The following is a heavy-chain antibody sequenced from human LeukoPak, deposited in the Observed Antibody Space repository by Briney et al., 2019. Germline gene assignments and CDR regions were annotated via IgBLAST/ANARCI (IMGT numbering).Heavy chain of an antibody. J-gene: IGHJ4*02. CDR2: ISGSGGST. V-gene: IGHV3-23*01. CDR1: GFTFSSYA. Sequence: GGSLRLSCAASGFTFSSYAMSWVRQAPGKGLEWVSAISGSGGSTYYADSVKGRFTISRDNSKNTLYLQMNSLKTEDTAVYHCTTGASITVVPWGQGTLVTVSS. D-gene: IGHD3-10*01. CDR3: TTGASITVVP.